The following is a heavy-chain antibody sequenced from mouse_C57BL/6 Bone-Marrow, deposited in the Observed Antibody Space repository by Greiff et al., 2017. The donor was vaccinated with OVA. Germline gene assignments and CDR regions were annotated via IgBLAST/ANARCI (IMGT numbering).Heavy chain of an antibody. Sequence: EVQMQQSGAELVRPGASVKLSCTASGFNIKDDYMHWVKQRPEQGLEWIGWIDPENGDTEYASKFQGKATIPADTSSNTAYLQLSSLTSEDTSVYYCTFITTVGFDYWGQGTTLTVSS. CDR1: GFNIKDDY. J-gene: IGHJ2*01. CDR2: IDPENGDT. V-gene: IGHV14-4*01. D-gene: IGHD1-1*01. CDR3: TFITTVGFDY.